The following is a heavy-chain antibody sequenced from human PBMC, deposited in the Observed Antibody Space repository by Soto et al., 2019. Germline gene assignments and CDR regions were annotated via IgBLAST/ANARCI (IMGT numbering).Heavy chain of an antibody. D-gene: IGHD2-2*02. CDR1: GYPFTTYY. CDR2: INAGNGNT. V-gene: IGHV1-3*01. CDR3: ARVADCSSTSCYTWWFDP. J-gene: IGHJ5*02. Sequence: ASVKVSCKVSGYPFTTYYIHWVRQAPGQRLEWMGWINAGNGNTKYSQKFQGRVTITRDTSASTAYMELSSLRSEDTAVYYCARVADCSSTSCYTWWFDPWGQGTLVTVSS.